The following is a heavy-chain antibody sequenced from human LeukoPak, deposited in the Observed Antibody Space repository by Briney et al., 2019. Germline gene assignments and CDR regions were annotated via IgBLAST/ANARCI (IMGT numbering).Heavy chain of an antibody. D-gene: IGHD3-3*01. CDR1: GGSISSSSYY. V-gene: IGHV4-39*01. Sequence: SETLSLTCTVSGGSISSSSYYWGWIRQPPGKGLEWIGSIYYSGSTYYNPSLKSRVTISVDTSKNQFSLKLSSVTAADTAVYYCARYWVYDFWSGYYNEFYFDYWGQGTLVTVSS. CDR2: IYYSGST. J-gene: IGHJ4*02. CDR3: ARYWVYDFWSGYYNEFYFDY.